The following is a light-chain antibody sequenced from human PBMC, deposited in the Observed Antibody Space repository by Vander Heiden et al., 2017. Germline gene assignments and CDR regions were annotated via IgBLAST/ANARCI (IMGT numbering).Light chain of an antibody. J-gene: IGLJ2*01. CDR1: HLGANY. CDR3: QAWDSSTVV. V-gene: IGLV3-1*01. Sequence: SYELTQPPSVSVSPGQTASITCSGPHLGANYPSLYPQKPGQSPVLVIYQDSKRPSGIPERFSGSNSGNTATLTISGTQAMDEADYYCQAWDSSTVVFGEGTKLTVL. CDR2: QDS.